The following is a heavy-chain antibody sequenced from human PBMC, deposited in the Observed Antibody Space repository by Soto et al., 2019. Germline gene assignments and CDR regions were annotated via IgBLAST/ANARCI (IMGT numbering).Heavy chain of an antibody. CDR1: GDSISTYY. CDR2: IYYSGST. V-gene: IGHV4-59*01. D-gene: IGHD2-21*02. CDR3: ARDLWGYCGTDCYPLDV. J-gene: IGHJ6*02. Sequence: SETLSLTCTVSGDSISTYYWSWIRQPPGKGLEWIGYIYYSGSTNYNPSFKSRVTISVDTSKNQFSLKLNSVTAADTAVYYCARDLWGYCGTDCYPLDVWGQGTTVTVSS.